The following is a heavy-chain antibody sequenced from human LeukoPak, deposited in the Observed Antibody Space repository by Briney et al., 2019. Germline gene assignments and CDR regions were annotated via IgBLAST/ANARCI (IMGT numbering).Heavy chain of an antibody. J-gene: IGHJ5*02. Sequence: SETLSLTCTVSGGSISSYYWSWIRQPPGKGLEWIGYIYYSGSTNYNPSLKSRVTISVDTSKNQFSLKLSSVTAADTAVYYCARDLHCSSTSCYRWFDPWGQGTLVTVSS. CDR2: IYYSGST. D-gene: IGHD2-2*01. CDR1: GGSISSYY. CDR3: ARDLHCSSTSCYRWFDP. V-gene: IGHV4-59*12.